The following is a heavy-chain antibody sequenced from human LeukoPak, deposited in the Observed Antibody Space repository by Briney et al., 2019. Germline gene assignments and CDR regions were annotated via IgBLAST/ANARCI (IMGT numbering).Heavy chain of an antibody. CDR2: IYYSGST. V-gene: IGHV4-31*03. D-gene: IGHD5-18*01. J-gene: IGHJ4*02. CDR1: GGSISSGGYY. CDR3: ARAASLPMVTPDFDY. Sequence: SQTLSLTCTVSGGSISSGGYYWSWIRQHPGKGLEWIGYIYYSGSTYYNPSLKSRVTISVGTSKNQFSLKLSSVTAADTAVYYCARAASLPMVTPDFDYWGQGTLVTVSS.